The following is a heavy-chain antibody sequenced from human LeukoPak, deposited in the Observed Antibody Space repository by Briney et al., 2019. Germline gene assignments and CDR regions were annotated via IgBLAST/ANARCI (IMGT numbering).Heavy chain of an antibody. CDR2: IGSSVSTR. Sequence: GGSLRLSCAVSGFTFSSYSMNWVRRAPGKGLEWVSYIGSSVSTRYYADSVKGRFTISRDNGKHSLYLEMNSLRAEDTAVYYCAREGSDFWSGYSKGYFDYWGQGTLVTVSS. CDR1: GFTFSSYS. J-gene: IGHJ4*02. D-gene: IGHD3-3*01. V-gene: IGHV3-48*01. CDR3: AREGSDFWSGYSKGYFDY.